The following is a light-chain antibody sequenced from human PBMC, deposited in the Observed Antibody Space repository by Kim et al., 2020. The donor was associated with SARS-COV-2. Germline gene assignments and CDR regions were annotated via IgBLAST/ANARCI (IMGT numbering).Light chain of an antibody. CDR1: SLRSYY. CDR2: GRN. J-gene: IGLJ2*01. CDR3: NSRGRRGYHLV. V-gene: IGLV3-19*01. Sequence: SSELTQDPAVSVALGQTVRITCQGDSLRSYYASWYQQKPGQAPVLVIYGRNNRPPGIPDRFSGSNSGNTAYLTITGAQADDEADYYCNSRGRRGYHLVFG.